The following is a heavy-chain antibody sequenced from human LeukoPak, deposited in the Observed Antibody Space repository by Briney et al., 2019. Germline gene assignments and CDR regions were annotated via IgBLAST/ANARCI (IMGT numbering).Heavy chain of an antibody. CDR2: ISTSSTTI. CDR1: GFTFGDYY. CDR3: ARDRTSSMVTRHNLFAP. D-gene: IGHD5-18*01. V-gene: IGHV3-11*01. J-gene: IGHJ5*02. Sequence: GGSLRLSCAASGFTFGDYYMSWIRQAPGKGLEWVSYISTSSTTIFYADSVKGRFTISRDNAKNSLYLQMNSLRADDTAIYYCARDRTSSMVTRHNLFAPWGQGTLVVVSS.